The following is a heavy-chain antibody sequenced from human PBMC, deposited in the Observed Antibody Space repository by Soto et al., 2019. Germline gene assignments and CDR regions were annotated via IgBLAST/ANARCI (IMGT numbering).Heavy chain of an antibody. CDR1: GFTFSSYD. CDR3: AGDASPCFDTTTSSRGVGGP. CDR2: IWHDGSNK. D-gene: IGHD1-26*01. V-gene: IGHV3-33*01. Sequence: QVQLVESGGGVVQPGRSLRLSCAASGFTFSSYDMYWVRQAPGKGLEWVVVIWHDGSNKYYADSVNGRSTISRDNSKNTLSLKMSSLRVEDTAVYFCAGDASPCFDTTTSSRGVGGPWGQGTLVTLSS. J-gene: IGHJ5*02.